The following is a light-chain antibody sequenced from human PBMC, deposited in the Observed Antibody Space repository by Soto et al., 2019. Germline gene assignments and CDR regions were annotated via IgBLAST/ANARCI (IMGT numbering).Light chain of an antibody. V-gene: IGKV3-15*01. CDR3: QQGHDWPLT. J-gene: IGKJ2*01. CDR1: QSISGE. CDR2: GVS. Sequence: EIVMTQSPATLSVSPGERATLSCRASQSISGELAWYQQRPGQPPRLLIYGVSTRATGVPDRFSGSGSGSDFTLTISGLHSEDFAVYYCQQGHDWPLTFGQGTRLDI.